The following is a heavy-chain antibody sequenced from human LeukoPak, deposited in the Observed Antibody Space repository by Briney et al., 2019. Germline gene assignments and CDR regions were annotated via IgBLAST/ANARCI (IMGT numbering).Heavy chain of an antibody. J-gene: IGHJ6*03. D-gene: IGHD3-9*01. CDR3: AKNVREADWYYYYMDV. Sequence: GGSLRLSCAASGFPFTSYAMTWVRQAPGKGLEWVSAISGSGVTTYFADSVKGRFTISRDNSKNTLYLQMNSLRAEDTAVYYCAKNVREADWYYYYMDVWGKGTTVTVSS. CDR2: ISGSGVTT. CDR1: GFPFTSYA. V-gene: IGHV3-23*01.